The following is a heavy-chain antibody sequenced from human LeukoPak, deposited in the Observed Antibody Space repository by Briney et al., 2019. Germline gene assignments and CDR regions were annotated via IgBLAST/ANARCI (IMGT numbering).Heavy chain of an antibody. Sequence: ASVKVSCKASGYTFTSYYMHWVRQAPGQGLEWMGIINPSGGSTSYAQKFQGRVTMTRDMSTSTVYMELSSLRSEATAVYYCARATIYGDYDYWGQGTLVTVSS. CDR1: GYTFTSYY. CDR2: INPSGGST. CDR3: ARATIYGDYDY. V-gene: IGHV1-46*01. J-gene: IGHJ4*02. D-gene: IGHD4-17*01.